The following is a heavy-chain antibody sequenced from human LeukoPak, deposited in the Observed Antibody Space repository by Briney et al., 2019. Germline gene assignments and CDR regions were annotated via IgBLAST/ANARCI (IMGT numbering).Heavy chain of an antibody. CDR1: GGSISSYY. V-gene: IGHV4-59*01. Sequence: SETLSLTCTVSGGSISSYYWSWIRQPPGKGLEWIGYIYYSGSTNYNPSLKGRVTISVDTSKNQFSLKLSSVTAADTAVYYCARMARDGYNPYYFDYWGQGTLVTVSS. J-gene: IGHJ4*02. CDR3: ARMARDGYNPYYFDY. CDR2: IYYSGST. D-gene: IGHD5-24*01.